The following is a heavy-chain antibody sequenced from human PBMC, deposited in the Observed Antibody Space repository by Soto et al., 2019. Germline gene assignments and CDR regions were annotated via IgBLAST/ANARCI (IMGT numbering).Heavy chain of an antibody. D-gene: IGHD6-19*01. J-gene: IGHJ4*02. CDR2: ISSSGSTI. V-gene: IGHV3-48*03. Sequence: GSLRLSCSASGFTFSSYEMNWVRQAPGKGLEWVSYISSSGSTIYYADSVKGRFTISRDNAKNSLYLQMNSLRAEDTAVYYCASGSGWYDYWGQGTLVTVSS. CDR3: ASGSGWYDY. CDR1: GFTFSSYE.